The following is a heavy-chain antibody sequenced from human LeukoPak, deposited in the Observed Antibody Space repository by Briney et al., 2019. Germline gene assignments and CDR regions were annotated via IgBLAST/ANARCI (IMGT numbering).Heavy chain of an antibody. CDR2: IKHDGSEK. CDR3: ARAGL. V-gene: IGHV3-7*01. Sequence: PGGSLRLSCTASGFTFSSNWMSWVRQAPGKGLEWVANIKHDGSEKYYVDSVKGRFTTSRDNAKNSLYLQMNSLRAEDTAVYYCARAGLWGRGTLVTVSS. CDR1: GFTFSSNW. J-gene: IGHJ2*01.